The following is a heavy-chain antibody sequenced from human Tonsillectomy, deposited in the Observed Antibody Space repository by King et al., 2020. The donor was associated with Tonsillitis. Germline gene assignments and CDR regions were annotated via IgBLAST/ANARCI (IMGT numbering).Heavy chain of an antibody. J-gene: IGHJ3*02. CDR3: ARIMITFGGVIGDAFDI. CDR1: GFSLSNARMG. Sequence: TLKESGPVLVKPKENLTLTCTVSGFSLSNARMGVSWIRQPPGKALEWLAHIFSNDEKSYSTSLKSRLTISKDTSKSQVVLTMTNMDPVDTATYYCARIMITFGGVIGDAFDIWGQGTMVTVSS. V-gene: IGHV2-26*01. D-gene: IGHD3-16*02. CDR2: IFSNDEK.